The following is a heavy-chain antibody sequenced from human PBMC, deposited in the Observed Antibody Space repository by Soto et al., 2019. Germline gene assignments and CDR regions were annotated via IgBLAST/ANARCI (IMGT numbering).Heavy chain of an antibody. V-gene: IGHV3-23*01. J-gene: IGHJ6*02. CDR3: AKLEGDIVARMSYYYYYGMDV. Sequence: GGSLRLSCAASGFTFSSYAMSWVRQAPGKGLEWVSAISGSGGSTYYADSVKGRFTISRDNSKNTLYLQMNSLRAEDTAVYYCAKLEGDIVARMSYYYYYGMDVWGQGTTVTVSS. CDR2: ISGSGGST. CDR1: GFTFSSYA. D-gene: IGHD5-12*01.